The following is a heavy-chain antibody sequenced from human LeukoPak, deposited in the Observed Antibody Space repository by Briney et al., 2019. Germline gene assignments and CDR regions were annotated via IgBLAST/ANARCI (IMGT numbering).Heavy chain of an antibody. D-gene: IGHD6-19*01. CDR1: GGTFSSYA. Sequence: GASVKVSCKASGGTFSSYAIRWVRQAPGQGLEWMGRIIPIFGTANYAQKFQGRVTITTDESTSTAYMELSSLRSEDTAVYYCATATDHSSGWLDAFDIWGQGTMVTVSS. CDR3: ATATDHSSGWLDAFDI. J-gene: IGHJ3*02. V-gene: IGHV1-69*05. CDR2: IIPIFGTA.